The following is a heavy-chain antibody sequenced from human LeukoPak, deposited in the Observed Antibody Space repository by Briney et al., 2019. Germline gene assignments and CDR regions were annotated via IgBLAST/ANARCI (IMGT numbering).Heavy chain of an antibody. Sequence: PSQTLSLTCTVSGGSISSSSYYWGWIRQPPGKGLEWVSSISSSSSYIYYADSVKVRFTISRDNAKNSLYLQMNSLRAEDTALYYCAQDISWFAFDIWGQGTMVTVSS. V-gene: IGHV3-21*04. CDR2: ISSSSSYI. CDR3: AQDISWFAFDI. J-gene: IGHJ3*02. D-gene: IGHD3-10*01. CDR1: GGSISSSS.